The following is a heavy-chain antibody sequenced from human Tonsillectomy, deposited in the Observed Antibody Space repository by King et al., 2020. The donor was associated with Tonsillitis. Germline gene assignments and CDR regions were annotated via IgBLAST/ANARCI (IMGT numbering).Heavy chain of an antibody. CDR2: ISWDSGNT. Sequence: VQLVESGGSLVQPGKSLRLTCVASGLSFEDYAMHWVRQAPGKGLEWVSGISWDSGNTDYADSVKGRVRVSRDNAKNSLYLQMNSLRPEDTALYYCAKKIIGRSAGTYYYYGMDVWGQGTTVTVSS. J-gene: IGHJ6*02. CDR3: AKKIIGRSAGTYYYYGMDV. CDR1: GLSFEDYA. D-gene: IGHD3-10*01. V-gene: IGHV3-9*01.